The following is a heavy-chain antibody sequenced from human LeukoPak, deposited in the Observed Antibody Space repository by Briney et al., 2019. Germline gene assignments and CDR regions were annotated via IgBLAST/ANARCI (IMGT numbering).Heavy chain of an antibody. CDR3: ARDRGGTTVEYYYYYGMDV. CDR1: GGTFSSYA. Sequence: ASVKVSCKASGGTFSSYAISWVRQAPGRGLEWMGGIIPIFGTANYAQKFQGRVTITADESTSTAYMELSSLRSEDTAVYYCARDRGGTTVEYYYYYGMDVWGQGTTVTVSS. CDR2: IIPIFGTA. D-gene: IGHD4-23*01. V-gene: IGHV1-69*13. J-gene: IGHJ6*02.